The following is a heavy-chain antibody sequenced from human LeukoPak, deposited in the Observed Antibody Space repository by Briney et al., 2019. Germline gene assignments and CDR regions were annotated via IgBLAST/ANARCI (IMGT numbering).Heavy chain of an antibody. CDR1: GYTFTGYY. Sequence: GASVKVSCKASGYTFTGYYMHWVRQAPGQGLEWMGWINPNSGGTTYAQKFQGRVTMTRDTSISTAYMELSRLRSDDTAVYYCARAPWIQLWFYYWGQGTLVTVSS. D-gene: IGHD5-18*01. CDR3: ARAPWIQLWFYY. J-gene: IGHJ4*02. V-gene: IGHV1-2*02. CDR2: INPNSGGT.